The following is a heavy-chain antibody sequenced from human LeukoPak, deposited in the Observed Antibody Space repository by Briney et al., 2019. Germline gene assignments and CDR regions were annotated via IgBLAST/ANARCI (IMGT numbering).Heavy chain of an antibody. Sequence: GGSLRLSCAASGFTFSSYAMSWVRQAPGKGLEWVANIKQDGSEKYYVDSVKGRFTISRDNAKNSLYLQMNSLRAEDTAVYYCARNPNWGEGVYYFDYWGQGTLVTVSS. CDR1: GFTFSSYA. J-gene: IGHJ4*02. V-gene: IGHV3-7*01. D-gene: IGHD7-27*01. CDR3: ARNPNWGEGVYYFDY. CDR2: IKQDGSEK.